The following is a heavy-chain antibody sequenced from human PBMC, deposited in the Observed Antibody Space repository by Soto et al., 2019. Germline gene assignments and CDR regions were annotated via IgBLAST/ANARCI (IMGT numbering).Heavy chain of an antibody. D-gene: IGHD3-16*01. J-gene: IGHJ4*02. CDR1: GFTFNAYG. Sequence: QVQLVESGGGVVQPGKSLRLSCAASGFTFNAYGMHWVRQAPGKGLEWVTFISFNGKNTDYADSVKGRFTVSRDNSKNTLYMQMNSRIDGDTAVYYCADIGGYDSVGGAYWGQGALVTVSS. CDR3: ADIGGYDSVGGAY. V-gene: IGHV3-33*05. CDR2: ISFNGKNT.